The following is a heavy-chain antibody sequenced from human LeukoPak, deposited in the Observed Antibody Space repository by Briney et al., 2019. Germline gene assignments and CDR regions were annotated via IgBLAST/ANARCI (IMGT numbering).Heavy chain of an antibody. CDR3: ASRGIAVAGPDY. CDR2: IKHSGST. D-gene: IGHD6-19*01. Sequence: PSETLSLTCAVYGGSFSGYYWSWIRQPPGKGLEWIGEIKHSGSTNYNPSLKSRVTISVDTSKNQFSLKLSSVTAADTAVYYCASRGIAVAGPDYWGQGTLVTVSS. J-gene: IGHJ4*02. CDR1: GGSFSGYY. V-gene: IGHV4-34*01.